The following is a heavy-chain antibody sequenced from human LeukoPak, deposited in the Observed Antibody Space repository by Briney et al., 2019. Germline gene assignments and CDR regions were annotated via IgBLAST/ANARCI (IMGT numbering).Heavy chain of an antibody. D-gene: IGHD1-26*01. CDR2: ISSSSSYI. CDR3: ARDTIGGSYLLDY. Sequence: PGGSLRLSCAASGFTFSSYSMNWVRQAPGKGLEWVSSISSSSSYIYYADSVKGRFTISRDNAKNSLYLQMNSLRAEDTAVYYCARDTIGGSYLLDYWGEETLVTVSS. J-gene: IGHJ4*02. CDR1: GFTFSSYS. V-gene: IGHV3-21*01.